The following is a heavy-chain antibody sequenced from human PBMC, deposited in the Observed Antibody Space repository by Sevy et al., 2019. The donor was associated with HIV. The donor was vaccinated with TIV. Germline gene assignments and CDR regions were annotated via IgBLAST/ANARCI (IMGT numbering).Heavy chain of an antibody. CDR1: GYTLTGLS. V-gene: IGHV1-24*01. Sequence: ASVKVSCKVSGYTLTGLSMHWVRQAPGKGLEWMGSFDPEDGEKIYAQNFQGRVTMTEDTSTDTAYMELSRLRSEETAVYFCATTKDYYDSSCCPFDYWGQGTLVTVSS. J-gene: IGHJ4*02. D-gene: IGHD3-22*01. CDR2: FDPEDGEK. CDR3: ATTKDYYDSSCCPFDY.